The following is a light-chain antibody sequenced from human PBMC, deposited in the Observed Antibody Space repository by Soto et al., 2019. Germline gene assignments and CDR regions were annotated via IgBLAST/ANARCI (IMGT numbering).Light chain of an antibody. J-gene: IGLJ1*01. CDR1: SSDVGGYNY. CDR3: SSSTTSSTLV. Sequence: QSALTQPASVSGSPGQSITISCTGTSSDVGGYNYVSWYQQHPGKAPKLMIYEVSNRPSGVSNRLSGSKSGNTASLTISGLQAEDEADYYCSSSTTSSTLVFGTGTKV. CDR2: EVS. V-gene: IGLV2-14*01.